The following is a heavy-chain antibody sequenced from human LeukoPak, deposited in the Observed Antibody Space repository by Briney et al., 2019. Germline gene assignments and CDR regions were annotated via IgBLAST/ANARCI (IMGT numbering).Heavy chain of an antibody. Sequence: SETLSLTCTVSGGSISSSSYYWGWIRQPPGKGLEWIGSIYYTGSTYYNPSLKSRVTISVDTSKNQFSLKLSSVTAADTAVYYCAREEYSSSWYLDQTGDWFDPWGQGTLVTVSS. J-gene: IGHJ5*02. CDR2: IYYTGST. V-gene: IGHV4-39*02. CDR3: AREEYSSSWYLDQTGDWFDP. CDR1: GGSISSSSYY. D-gene: IGHD6-13*01.